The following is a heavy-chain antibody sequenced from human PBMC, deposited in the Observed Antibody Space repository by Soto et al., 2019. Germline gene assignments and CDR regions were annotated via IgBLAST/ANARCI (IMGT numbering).Heavy chain of an antibody. CDR1: GDSISIYY. CDR2: IHYSGST. V-gene: IGHV4-59*01. J-gene: IGHJ4*02. CDR3: ARDGTSMLRGLMDY. Sequence: SETLSLTCSVSGDSISIYYVSWIRRPPGKGLEWIGYIHYSGSTNYNPSLKSRVTMSVDVPKNLFSLKLSSVTAADTAVYFCARDGTSMLRGLMDYWGQGTLVTVSS. D-gene: IGHD3-10*01.